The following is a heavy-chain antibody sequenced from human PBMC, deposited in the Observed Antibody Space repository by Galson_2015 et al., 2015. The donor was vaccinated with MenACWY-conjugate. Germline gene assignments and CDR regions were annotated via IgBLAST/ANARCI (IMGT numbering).Heavy chain of an antibody. CDR3: ARQPPYYYGSGSYYTPLDY. CDR1: GYGFTSYW. V-gene: IGHV5-10-1*01. Sequence: QSGAEVKKPGESLRISCTGSGYGFTSYWIIWVRQMPGKDLEWMGRIDPTDSYTNYSPSFEGHVTISVDKSISTAYVQWSSLRASDTAMYYCARQPPYYYGSGSYYTPLDYWGQGTLVTVSS. CDR2: IDPTDSYT. J-gene: IGHJ4*02. D-gene: IGHD3-10*01.